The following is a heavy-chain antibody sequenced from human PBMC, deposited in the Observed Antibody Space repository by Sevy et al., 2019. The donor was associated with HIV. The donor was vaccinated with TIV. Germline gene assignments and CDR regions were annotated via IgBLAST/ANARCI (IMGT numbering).Heavy chain of an antibody. J-gene: IGHJ4*02. CDR3: TRLDSSDHSDS. CDR1: DGSVSGYF. D-gene: IGHD3-22*01. CDR2: IHHGGAT. V-gene: IGHV4-59*02. Sequence: SETLSLTCTVSDGSVSGYFWSWIRQPPGRGLEWVGNIHHGGATKYNPSLKSRLTISIDTSKNQFSLILTSATAADTAVYYCTRLDSSDHSDSWGQGTPVTVSS.